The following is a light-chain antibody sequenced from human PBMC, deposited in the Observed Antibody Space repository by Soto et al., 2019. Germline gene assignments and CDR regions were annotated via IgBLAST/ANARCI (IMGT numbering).Light chain of an antibody. CDR1: QSVLYSSNNENF. Sequence: DLVLNPSPDSLSVSLGERATINCKSSQSVLYSSNNENFLAWYQHKPGQPPKLLIYWASTRESGVPDRFSGSGSGTDFTLTISSLQADDVAVYYCQQYFSTPLFPFGPVAKVAI. V-gene: IGKV4-1*01. CDR3: QQYFSTPLFP. CDR2: WAS. J-gene: IGKJ3*01.